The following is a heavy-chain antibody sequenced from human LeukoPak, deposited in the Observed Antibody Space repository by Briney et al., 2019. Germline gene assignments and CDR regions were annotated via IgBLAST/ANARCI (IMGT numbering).Heavy chain of an antibody. J-gene: IGHJ4*02. CDR2: IYSGGST. CDR3: AKLDDCSSASCHTFDY. Sequence: PGGSLRLSCAASGFTVSSSYMSWIRQAPGKGLEWVSVIYSGGSTYYADSVKGRFTISRDNSKNTLYLQMNSLRAEDTAVYYCAKLDDCSSASCHTFDYWGQGTLVTVSS. CDR1: GFTVSSSY. V-gene: IGHV3-53*05. D-gene: IGHD2-2*01.